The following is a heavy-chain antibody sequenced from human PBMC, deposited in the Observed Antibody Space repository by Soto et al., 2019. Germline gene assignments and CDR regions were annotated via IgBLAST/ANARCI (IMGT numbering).Heavy chain of an antibody. Sequence: GGSLRLSCAASGFTFSSYSMNRVRQAPGRGLEWVSSISRTSDYIYYINSVKGRFTISRDNAKNSLYLQMNSLRDEDTAVYYCARDYHLLTGYAFDIWGQGTMVTVSS. V-gene: IGHV3-21*06. D-gene: IGHD3-9*01. CDR1: GFTFSSYS. CDR2: ISRTSDYI. J-gene: IGHJ3*02. CDR3: ARDYHLLTGYAFDI.